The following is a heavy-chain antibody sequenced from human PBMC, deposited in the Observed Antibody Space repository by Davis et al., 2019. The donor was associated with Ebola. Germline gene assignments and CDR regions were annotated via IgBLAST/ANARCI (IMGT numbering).Heavy chain of an antibody. J-gene: IGHJ2*01. Sequence: ASVKVSCKASGYTLTSYTSYGISWVRQAPGQGLEWMGWISGYNGNTNYAQKFQGRVTMTTDTSTNTAYMELSSLTSEDTAVYYCARAYWYFDLWGRDTLVTVSS. CDR2: ISGYNGNT. CDR1: GYTLTSYTSYG. V-gene: IGHV1-18*01. CDR3: ARAYWYFDL.